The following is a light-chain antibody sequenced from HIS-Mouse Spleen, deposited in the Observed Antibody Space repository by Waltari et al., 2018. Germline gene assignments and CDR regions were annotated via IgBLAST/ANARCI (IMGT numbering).Light chain of an antibody. CDR2: EVS. CDR1: SSDVGGYNY. V-gene: IGLV2-14*01. J-gene: IGLJ2*01. Sequence: QSALTQPASVSGSPGQSITISCTGTSSDVGGYNYVSWYQQHPGKAPKLIIYEVSHRPSWVSNRFSGSKSGSTASLTISGLQDEDEADYYCSSYTSSSTVVFGGGTKLTVL. CDR3: SSYTSSSTVV.